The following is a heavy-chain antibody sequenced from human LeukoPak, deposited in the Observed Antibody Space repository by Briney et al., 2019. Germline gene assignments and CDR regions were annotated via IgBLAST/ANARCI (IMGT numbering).Heavy chain of an antibody. CDR1: GGSISSSSYY. Sequence: SETLSLTCTVSGGSISSSSYYWGWIRQPPGKGLEWIGSIYYSGSTYYNPSLKSRVTISVDTSKNQFSLKLSSVTAADTAVYYCARDPELYYYDSSGYFDYWGQGTLVTVSS. CDR2: IYYSGST. V-gene: IGHV4-39*02. J-gene: IGHJ4*02. D-gene: IGHD3-22*01. CDR3: ARDPELYYYDSSGYFDY.